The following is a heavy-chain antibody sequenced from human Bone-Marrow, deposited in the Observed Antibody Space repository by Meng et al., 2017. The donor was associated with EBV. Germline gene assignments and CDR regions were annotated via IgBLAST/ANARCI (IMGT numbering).Heavy chain of an antibody. CDR2: IYQSGSSA. J-gene: IGHJ4*02. Sequence: EVERLESGGGLVQPGGSLRLSCAASGFTFSSQAMYWVRQAPGKGLEWVSGIYQSGSSAYYADSVKGRFTVSRDNSKNMLYLQMNSLRAEDTAIYYCAKNSGLDYWGQGTLVTVSS. V-gene: IGHV3-23*05. CDR1: GFTFSSQA. CDR3: AKNSGLDY.